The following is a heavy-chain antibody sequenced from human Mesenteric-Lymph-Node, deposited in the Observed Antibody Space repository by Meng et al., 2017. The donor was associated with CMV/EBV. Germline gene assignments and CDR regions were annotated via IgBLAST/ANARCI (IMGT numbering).Heavy chain of an antibody. V-gene: IGHV4-31*02. CDR2: IYYSGST. D-gene: IGHD3-9*01. CDR3: ARAESPKYYDILTGWFDP. J-gene: IGHJ5*02. Sequence: SISSGGYYWSWIRQHPGKGLEWSGYIYYSGSTYYNPSLKSRVTISVETSKNQFSLKLSSVTAADTAVYYCARAESPKYYDILTGWFDPWGQGTLVTVSS. CDR1: SISSGGYY.